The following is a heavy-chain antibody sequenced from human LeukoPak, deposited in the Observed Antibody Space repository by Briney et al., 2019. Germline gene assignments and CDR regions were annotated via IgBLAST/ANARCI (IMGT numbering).Heavy chain of an antibody. CDR2: IHYSGNT. J-gene: IGHJ5*02. CDR3: ARGLRQQLVGWFDP. D-gene: IGHD6-13*01. CDR1: GGSISSSDSYN. Sequence: SETLSLTCDVSGGSISSSDSYNWGWIRQPPGKGLELIATIHYSGNTYYTPSLKSRLTISVDTSKNQFSLKLSSVTAADTAVYYCARGLRQQLVGWFDPWGQGTLVTVSS. V-gene: IGHV4-39*07.